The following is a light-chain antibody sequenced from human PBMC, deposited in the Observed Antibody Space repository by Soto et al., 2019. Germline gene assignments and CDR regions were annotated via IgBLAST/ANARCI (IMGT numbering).Light chain of an antibody. CDR2: EVS. Sequence: QSALTQPASVSGSPGQSITISCTGTSSDVGNYNLVSWYQHHPGKAPKLIIYEVSKRPSGVSNRFSGSKSGDTASLTISGLQAEDEADYYCCSYAGSNYVFGTGIKLTVL. CDR1: SSDVGNYNL. V-gene: IGLV2-23*02. CDR3: CSYAGSNYV. J-gene: IGLJ1*01.